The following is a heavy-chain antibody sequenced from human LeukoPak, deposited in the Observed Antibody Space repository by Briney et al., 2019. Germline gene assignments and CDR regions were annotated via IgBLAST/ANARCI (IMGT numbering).Heavy chain of an antibody. CDR2: IYYSGST. J-gene: IGHJ6*02. D-gene: IGHD4-17*01. CDR3: ASYGDYGPHYGMDI. V-gene: IGHV4-39*01. CDR1: GGSISSSSYY. Sequence: SETLSLTCTVSGGSISSSSYYWGWIRQPPGKGLEWVGSIYYSGSTYYNPSLKSRVTISVDTSKNQFSLKLSSVTAADTAVYSCASYGDYGPHYGMDIWGQGTTVTVSS.